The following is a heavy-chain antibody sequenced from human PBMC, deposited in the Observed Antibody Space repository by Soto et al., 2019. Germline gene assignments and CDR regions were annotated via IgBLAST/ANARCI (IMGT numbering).Heavy chain of an antibody. CDR1: GGSIRSGGYY. Sequence: SETLSLTCTVSGGSIRSGGYYWSWVRQNPRRGLEWIGNIYYSGNTYYNPSLKSRLTISVDTSKNQFSLNLSSVTAADTSVYYCARDRLMATAGTARHYFGLDVWGQGTTVTVSS. V-gene: IGHV4-31*03. CDR3: ARDRLMATAGTARHYFGLDV. D-gene: IGHD5-18*01. J-gene: IGHJ6*02. CDR2: IYYSGNT.